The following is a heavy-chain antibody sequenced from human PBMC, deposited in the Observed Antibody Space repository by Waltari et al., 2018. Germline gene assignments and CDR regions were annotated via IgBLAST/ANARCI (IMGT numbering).Heavy chain of an antibody. CDR3: ARDPGYCSSPSCPYPEWYFDL. Sequence: QVQLQESGPGLVKPSETLSLTCTVSGGSISSYYWRWIRQPAGKGLEWIGRIYTSGSTNYNPSLKSRVTMSVDTSKNQFSLKLSSVTAADTAVYYCARDPGYCSSPSCPYPEWYFDLWGRGTLVTVSS. V-gene: IGHV4-4*07. J-gene: IGHJ2*01. CDR2: IYTSGST. CDR1: GGSISSYY. D-gene: IGHD2-2*01.